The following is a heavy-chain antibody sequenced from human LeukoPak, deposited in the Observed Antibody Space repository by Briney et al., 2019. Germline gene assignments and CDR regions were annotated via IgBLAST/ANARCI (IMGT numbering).Heavy chain of an antibody. V-gene: IGHV3-30-3*01. D-gene: IGHD6-13*01. CDR2: ISYDGSNK. J-gene: IGHJ4*02. CDR1: GFTFSSYA. Sequence: GGSLRLSCAASGFTFSSYAMHWVRQAPGKGLEWVAVISYDGSNKYYADSVKGRFTISRDNSKNTLYLQMNSLRAEDTAVYYCARVYSSSWSYYFDYWGQGTLVTVSS. CDR3: ARVYSSSWSYYFDY.